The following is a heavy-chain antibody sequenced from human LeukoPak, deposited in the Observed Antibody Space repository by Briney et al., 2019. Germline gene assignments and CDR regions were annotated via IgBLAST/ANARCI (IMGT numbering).Heavy chain of an antibody. CDR2: ISSNGGST. CDR3: ARVQGHGGTRKYYFDY. D-gene: IGHD4-23*01. CDR1: GFTFSSYA. Sequence: GSLRLSCSASGFTFSSYAMHWVRQAPGKGLDYVSAISSNGGSTYYADSVKGRFTISRDNSKNTLYLQMNSLRAEDTAVYYCARVQGHGGTRKYYFDYWGQGTLVTVSS. V-gene: IGHV3-64*04. J-gene: IGHJ4*02.